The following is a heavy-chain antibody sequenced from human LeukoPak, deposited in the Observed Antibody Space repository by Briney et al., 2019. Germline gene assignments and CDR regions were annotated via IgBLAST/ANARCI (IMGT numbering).Heavy chain of an antibody. CDR1: GFTFSSYS. CDR2: ISSSSSHI. V-gene: IGHV3-21*01. D-gene: IGHD3-10*01. CDR3: ASITMVRGVNKGFDP. J-gene: IGHJ5*02. Sequence: GGSLRLSCAASGFTFSSYSMNWVRQAPGKGLEWVSSISSSSSHIYYADSVKGRFTISRDNAKNSLYLQMNSLRAEDTAVYYCASITMVRGVNKGFDPWGQGTLVTVSS.